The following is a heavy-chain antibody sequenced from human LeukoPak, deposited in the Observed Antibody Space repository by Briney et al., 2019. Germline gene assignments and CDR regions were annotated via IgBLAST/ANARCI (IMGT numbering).Heavy chain of an antibody. Sequence: PGGSLRLSCAASGFTFSSYSMNWVRQAPGKGLEWVSYISSSGSTIYYADSVKGRFTISRDNAKNSLYLQMNSLRAEDTAVYYCARDPKWLVLPFDYWGQGTLVTVSS. CDR2: ISSSGSTI. CDR1: GFTFSSYS. D-gene: IGHD6-19*01. CDR3: ARDPKWLVLPFDY. J-gene: IGHJ4*02. V-gene: IGHV3-48*04.